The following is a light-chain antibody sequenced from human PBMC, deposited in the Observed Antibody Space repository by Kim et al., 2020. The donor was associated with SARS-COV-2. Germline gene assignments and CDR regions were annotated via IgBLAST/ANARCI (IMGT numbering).Light chain of an antibody. CDR1: ILISYY. CDR2: GKN. V-gene: IGLV3-19*01. Sequence: VALGQTVRITCQGAILISYYATWYQQKPGQAPILVIYGKNNRPSGIPDRFSGSSSGNTASLTITGTQAGDEAHYYGNSRDSNDNVVFGGGTQLTVL. J-gene: IGLJ2*01. CDR3: NSRDSNDNVV.